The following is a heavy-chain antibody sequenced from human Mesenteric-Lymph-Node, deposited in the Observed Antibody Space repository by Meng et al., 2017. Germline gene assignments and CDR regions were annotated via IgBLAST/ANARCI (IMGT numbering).Heavy chain of an antibody. J-gene: IGHJ2*01. Sequence: QMQLQESGPGLVKPSQTLSLTCTVSGGSISSVDYYWSWIRHPPGQGLEWIGYIYYSGSTYYNPSLKSRVTISVDTSKNQFSLKLSSVTAADTAVYYCARDTPSLNWYFDLWGRGTLVTVSS. CDR2: IYYSGST. CDR3: ARDTPSLNWYFDL. CDR1: GGSISSVDYY. V-gene: IGHV4-30-4*01.